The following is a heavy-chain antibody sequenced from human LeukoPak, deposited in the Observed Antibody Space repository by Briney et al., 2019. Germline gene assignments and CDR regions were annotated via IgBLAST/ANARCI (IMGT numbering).Heavy chain of an antibody. CDR2: INSDGSTT. Sequence: GSLRLSCAASGFSIRNYWMHWVRQAPGKGLVWVSRINSDGSTTNYADSVKGRFTISRDDAKNTLYLQMNNLRAEDTAVYYCVRDQGYGFHIWGQGTMSPSLQ. V-gene: IGHV3-74*01. CDR3: VRDQGYGFHI. J-gene: IGHJ3*02. CDR1: GFSIRNYW.